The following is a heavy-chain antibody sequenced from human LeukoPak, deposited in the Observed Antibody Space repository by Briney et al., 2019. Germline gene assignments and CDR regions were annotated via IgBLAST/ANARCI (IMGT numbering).Heavy chain of an antibody. Sequence: PGRSLRLSCAASGFTFSSYAMHWVRQAPGKGLEWVAVISYDGSNKYYADPVKGRFTISRDNSKNTLYLQMNSLRAEDTAVYYCARERSFDYWGQGTLVTVSS. CDR1: GFTFSSYA. CDR3: ARERSFDY. J-gene: IGHJ4*02. CDR2: ISYDGSNK. V-gene: IGHV3-30-3*01.